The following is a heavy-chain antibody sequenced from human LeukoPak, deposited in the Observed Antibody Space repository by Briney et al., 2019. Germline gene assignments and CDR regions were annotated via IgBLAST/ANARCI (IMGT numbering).Heavy chain of an antibody. CDR3: ARGKKVDRNWFDP. Sequence: ASVKVSCKASGYTFTGYYMHWVRQAPGQGLEWMGWINPNSGGTNYAQKFQGRVTMTRDTSISTAYMELSRLRSDDTAVYYCARGKKVDRNWFDPWGQGTLVTVSS. CDR1: GYTFTGYY. J-gene: IGHJ5*02. D-gene: IGHD1-14*01. CDR2: INPNSGGT. V-gene: IGHV1-2*02.